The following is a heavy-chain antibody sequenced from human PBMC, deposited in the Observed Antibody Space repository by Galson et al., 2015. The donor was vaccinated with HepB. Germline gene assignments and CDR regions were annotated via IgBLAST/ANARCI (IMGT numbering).Heavy chain of an antibody. CDR3: ARYFDYYDTSGYLKYYYYYMDV. D-gene: IGHD3-22*01. V-gene: IGHV4-4*02. CDR2: IHHGGST. J-gene: IGHJ6*03. CDR1: GGAISSPNW. Sequence: SETLSLTCTVSGGAISSPNWWTWVRQPPGEGLEWIGEIHHGGSTNYNPSLKSRLTISVDKSKNQFSLILRSVTAADTAVYYCARYFDYYDTSGYLKYYYYYMDVWGTGTTVTVSS.